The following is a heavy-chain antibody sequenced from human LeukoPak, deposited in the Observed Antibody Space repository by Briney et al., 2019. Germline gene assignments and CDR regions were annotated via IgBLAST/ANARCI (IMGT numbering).Heavy chain of an antibody. CDR1: GFTFSSYW. CDR2: IKQDGSEK. V-gene: IGHV3-7*01. Sequence: GGSLRLSCAASGFTFSSYWMSWVRQAPGKGLEWVANIKQDGSEKYYVDSVKGRFTISRGNAKNSLYLQMNSLRAEDTAVYYCARDHMDSSGDPAFDIWGQGTMVTVSS. J-gene: IGHJ3*02. CDR3: ARDHMDSSGDPAFDI. D-gene: IGHD3-22*01.